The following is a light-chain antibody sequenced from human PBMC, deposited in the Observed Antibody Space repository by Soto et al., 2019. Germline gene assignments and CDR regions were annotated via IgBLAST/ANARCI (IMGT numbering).Light chain of an antibody. CDR2: KAS. Sequence: DIQMTQSPSTLSASVGDRVTITCRASQSISTWLAWYQQKPGKAPKLLIYKASSLESGVPSRFSGSGSGTEFTLTISSLQPDDFATYFCQQYNDYSQYTFGQGTNLEI. V-gene: IGKV1-5*03. J-gene: IGKJ2*01. CDR3: QQYNDYSQYT. CDR1: QSISTW.